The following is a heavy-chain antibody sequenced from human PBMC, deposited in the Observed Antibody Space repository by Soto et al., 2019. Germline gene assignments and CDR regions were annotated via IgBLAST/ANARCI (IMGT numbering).Heavy chain of an antibody. Sequence: PSETLSLTCIVSGESISSSSYYWGWIRQPPGKGLEWIGSIYYSGRTYYNPSFKSRVTISIDTSKNQFSLKLSSVTATDTAVYYCARQRTTVLTQAYFDRWGQGALVTVSS. CDR3: ARQRTTVLTQAYFDR. V-gene: IGHV4-39*01. D-gene: IGHD2-21*02. CDR2: IYYSGRT. CDR1: GESISSSSYY. J-gene: IGHJ4*02.